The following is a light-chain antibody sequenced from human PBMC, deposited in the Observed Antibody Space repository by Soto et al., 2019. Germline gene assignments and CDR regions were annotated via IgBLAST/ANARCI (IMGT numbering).Light chain of an antibody. Sequence: EILMTQSPATLSVSPGETVTFSCRASRSVSNKLAWYQHKPGQAPRLLISGASNGATGIPPKFSGSGSGTEFTLTVDSLQSDYIAVYYCPQYYNCPVTSVGGTKVDI. V-gene: IGKV3-15*01. J-gene: IGKJ4*01. CDR1: RSVSNK. CDR2: GAS. CDR3: PQYYNCPVT.